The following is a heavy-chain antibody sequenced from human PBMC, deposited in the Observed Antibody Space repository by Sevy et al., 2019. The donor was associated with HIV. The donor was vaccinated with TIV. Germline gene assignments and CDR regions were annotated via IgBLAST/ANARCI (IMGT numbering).Heavy chain of an antibody. J-gene: IGHJ4*02. CDR3: ARGGDFNDRRAKGDFDY. CDR1: GFTFSNYG. D-gene: IGHD2-21*01. CDR2: IGNDGSNK. V-gene: IGHV3-33*01. Sequence: GGSLRLSCAASGFTFSNYGMHWVRQAPGKGLEWVAVIGNDGSNKYYADSVKGRFTISRDNSKNTLYLQMNSLRVEDTAVYFCARGGDFNDRRAKGDFDYWGQGTLVTVSS.